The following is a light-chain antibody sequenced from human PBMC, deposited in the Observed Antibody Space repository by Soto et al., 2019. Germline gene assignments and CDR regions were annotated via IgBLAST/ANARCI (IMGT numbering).Light chain of an antibody. Sequence: QLVLTQPPSASGTPGQRVTISCSGSSSNIGSNTVNWYQQLPGTAPKLLIFSNNLRPSGVPDRFSGSKSGTSASLAISGLQSEDEADYYCATWDDSLNGRVFGGGTKLTVL. CDR3: ATWDDSLNGRV. V-gene: IGLV1-44*01. CDR2: SNN. J-gene: IGLJ3*02. CDR1: SSNIGSNT.